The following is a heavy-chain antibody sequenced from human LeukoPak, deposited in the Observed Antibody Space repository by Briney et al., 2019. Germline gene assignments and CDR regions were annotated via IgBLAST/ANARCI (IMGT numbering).Heavy chain of an antibody. CDR2: IIPIFGTA. CDR3: ARGGEGPSVVMWTHRPFDI. CDR1: GGTFSSYA. J-gene: IGHJ3*02. V-gene: IGHV1-69*05. D-gene: IGHD3/OR15-3a*01. Sequence: ASVKVSCKASGGTFSSYAISWVRQAPGQGLEWMGGIIPIFGTANYAQKFQGRVTITTDESTSTAYMELSSLRSEDTAVYCCARGGEGPSVVMWTHRPFDIWGQGTMVTVSS.